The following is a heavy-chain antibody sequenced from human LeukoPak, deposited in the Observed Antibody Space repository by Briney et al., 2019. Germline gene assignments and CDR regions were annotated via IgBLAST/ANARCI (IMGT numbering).Heavy chain of an antibody. CDR1: GFTFSSYS. CDR3: AKDFWSGYYPNC. CDR2: ISSSSSTI. D-gene: IGHD3-3*01. J-gene: IGHJ4*02. Sequence: GGSLRLSCAASGFTFSSYSMNWVRQAPGKGLEWVSYISSSSSTIYYADSVKGRFTISRDNSKNTLYLQMNSLRAEDTAVYYCAKDFWSGYYPNCWGQGTLVTVSS. V-gene: IGHV3-48*01.